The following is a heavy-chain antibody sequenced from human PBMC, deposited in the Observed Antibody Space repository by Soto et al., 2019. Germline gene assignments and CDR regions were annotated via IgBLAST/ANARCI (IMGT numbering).Heavy chain of an antibody. J-gene: IGHJ4*02. CDR3: ARDEQGLAGPSNF. Sequence: SVKVSCKAAGHTFNIFTFTWVRQAPGQGLEWMGKIMPFFGAPNYAQNFQGRITITADEATTTVYMELSSLGFDDTAMYYCARDEQGLAGPSNFWGQVTLVTV. CDR2: IMPFFGAP. V-gene: IGHV1-69*13. CDR1: GHTFNIFT. D-gene: IGHD2-2*01.